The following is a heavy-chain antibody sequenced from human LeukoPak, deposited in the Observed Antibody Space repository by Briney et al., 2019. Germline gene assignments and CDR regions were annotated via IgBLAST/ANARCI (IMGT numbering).Heavy chain of an antibody. J-gene: IGHJ6*03. Sequence: KPSETLSLTCTVSGGSISSYYWSWIRQPPGKGLEWIGYIYYSGSTNYNPSLKSRVTISVDTSKNQFSLKLSSVTAADTAVYYCATGGSSYYYYYYMDVWGKGTTVTVSS. V-gene: IGHV4-59*01. CDR1: GGSISSYY. CDR3: ATGGSSYYYYYYMDV. CDR2: IYYSGST. D-gene: IGHD1-26*01.